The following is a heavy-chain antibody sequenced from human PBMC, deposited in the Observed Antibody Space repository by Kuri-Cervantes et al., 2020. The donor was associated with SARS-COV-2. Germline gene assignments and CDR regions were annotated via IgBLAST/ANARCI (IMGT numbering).Heavy chain of an antibody. CDR1: GYTFTSYY. J-gene: IGHJ5*02. V-gene: IGHV1-46*01. D-gene: IGHD3-10*01. Sequence: ASVKVSCKASGYTFTSYYMHWVRQAPGQGLEWMGIINPSGGSTSYAQKFQGRVTMTRDTSTSTVYMELSSLRSEDTAVYYCARARGFGTETNWFDPWGQGTPVTVSS. CDR3: ARARGFGTETNWFDP. CDR2: INPSGGST.